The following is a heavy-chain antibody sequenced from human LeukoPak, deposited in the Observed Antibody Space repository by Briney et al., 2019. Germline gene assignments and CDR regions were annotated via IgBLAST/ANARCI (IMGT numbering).Heavy chain of an antibody. Sequence: GASVKVSCKVSGYTLTELSMHWVRQAPGKGLEWMGGFDPEDGETIYAQKFQGRVTMTEDTSTDTAYMELSSLRSEDTAVYYCARAYSVVPAAIDYYYGMDVWGQGTTVTVSS. CDR1: GYTLTELS. J-gene: IGHJ6*02. D-gene: IGHD2-2*01. V-gene: IGHV1-24*01. CDR3: ARAYSVVPAAIDYYYGMDV. CDR2: FDPEDGET.